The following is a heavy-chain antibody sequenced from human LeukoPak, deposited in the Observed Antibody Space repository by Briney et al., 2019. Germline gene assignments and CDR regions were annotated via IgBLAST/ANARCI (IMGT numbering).Heavy chain of an antibody. CDR1: GFTFTNYA. J-gene: IGHJ4*02. V-gene: IGHV3-30*04. CDR2: ISYDGSNK. CDR3: ARALAVAGPGVYFDY. Sequence: SGGSLRLSCAASGFTFTNYAMYWVRQAPGQGLEWVALISYDGSNKSYADSVKGRFTISRDNSKNTPYLQMNSLRVEDTAVYYCARALAVAGPGVYFDYWGQGTLVTVSS. D-gene: IGHD6-19*01.